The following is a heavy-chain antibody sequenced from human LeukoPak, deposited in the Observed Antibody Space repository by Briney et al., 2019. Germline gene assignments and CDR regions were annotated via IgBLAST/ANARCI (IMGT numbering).Heavy chain of an antibody. Sequence: GESLKISCAASGFTFSTYAMTWVRQAPGKGLEWVSAISGSGGNTYYADSVKGRITISRDNSKNTLHLQMNSLRAEDTAVYYCAKSAVAGTFSGPPDWFDPWGQGTLVTVSS. CDR3: AKSAVAGTFSGPPDWFDP. D-gene: IGHD6-19*01. CDR1: GFTFSTYA. CDR2: ISGSGGNT. V-gene: IGHV3-23*01. J-gene: IGHJ5*02.